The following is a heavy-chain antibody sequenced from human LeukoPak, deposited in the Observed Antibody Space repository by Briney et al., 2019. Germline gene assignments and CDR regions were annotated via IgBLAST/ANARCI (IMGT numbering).Heavy chain of an antibody. Sequence: PGGSLRLSCAASGFTFDDYGMSWVRQAPGKGLEWVSGINWSGGSTSYADSVKGRFTISRDNVKNPLYLQMNSLRGEDTALYYCTRVGSRWYWGQGTLVSVSS. CDR2: INWSGGST. CDR3: TRVGSRWY. CDR1: GFTFDDYG. V-gene: IGHV3-20*04. J-gene: IGHJ4*02. D-gene: IGHD4-23*01.